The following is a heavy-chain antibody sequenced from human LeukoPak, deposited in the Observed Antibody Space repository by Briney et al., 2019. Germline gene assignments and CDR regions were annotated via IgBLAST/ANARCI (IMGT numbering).Heavy chain of an antibody. CDR3: ARSRAGWELFPFDY. Sequence: SGTLSLTCAVSGGSISSSNWRSWVRQPPGKGLEWIGEIYHSGSTNYNPSLKSRVTISVDKSKNQFSLKLSSVTAADTAVYYCARSRAGWELFPFDYWGQGTLVTVSS. D-gene: IGHD1-26*01. V-gene: IGHV4-4*02. CDR2: IYHSGST. J-gene: IGHJ4*02. CDR1: GGSISSSNW.